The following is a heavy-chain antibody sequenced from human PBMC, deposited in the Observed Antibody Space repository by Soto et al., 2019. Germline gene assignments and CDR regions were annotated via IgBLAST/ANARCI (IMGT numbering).Heavy chain of an antibody. D-gene: IGHD1-1*01. J-gene: IGHJ3*02. CDR3: ARTTDAFDI. V-gene: IGHV3-23*01. CDR2: ISGSGGST. CDR1: GFTFSSYW. Sequence: PGGSLRLSCAASGFTFSSYWMSWVRQAPGKGLEWVSAISGSGGSTYYADSVKGRFTISRDNSKNTLYLQMNSLRAADTAVYYWARTTDAFDIWGQGTMVTVSS.